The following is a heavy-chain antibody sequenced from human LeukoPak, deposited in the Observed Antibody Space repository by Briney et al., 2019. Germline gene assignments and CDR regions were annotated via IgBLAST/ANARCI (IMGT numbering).Heavy chain of an antibody. CDR2: IYYSGST. D-gene: IGHD5-24*01. CDR1: GGSVSSGSYY. Sequence: PSETLSLTCTVSGGSVSSGSYYWSWIRQPPGKGLEWIGYIYYSGSTNYNPSLKSRVTISVDTSKNQFSLKLSPVTAADTAVYYCARVDRDGYNYNWFAPWGQGTLVTVSS. V-gene: IGHV4-61*01. CDR3: ARVDRDGYNYNWFAP. J-gene: IGHJ5*02.